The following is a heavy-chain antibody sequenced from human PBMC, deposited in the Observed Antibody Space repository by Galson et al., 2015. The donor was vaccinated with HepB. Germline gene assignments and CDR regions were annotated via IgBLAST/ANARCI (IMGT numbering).Heavy chain of an antibody. CDR3: ATREVPRYSYSWSFDY. CDR2: FDPEDGET. CDR1: GYTLSELS. J-gene: IGHJ4*02. V-gene: IGHV1-24*01. Sequence: SVKVSCKVSGYTLSELSIHWVRQAPGKGLEWMGGFDPEDGETIYAQKFQGRVTMTEDTSTDTAYMELSSLTSEDRAIYYCATREVPRYSYSWSFDYWGQGTLVTVSS. D-gene: IGHD5-18*01.